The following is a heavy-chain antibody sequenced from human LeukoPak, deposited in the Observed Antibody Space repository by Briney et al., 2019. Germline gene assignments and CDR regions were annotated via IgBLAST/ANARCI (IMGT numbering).Heavy chain of an antibody. D-gene: IGHD3-3*01. CDR2: IYCNDDK. CDR1: GFSLSTSGVG. J-gene: IGHJ4*02. Sequence: SGPTLVKPTQTLTLTCTFSGFSLSTSGVGVGWLRQPPGKALERLPLIYCNDDKRYRPCLKSRLTITKETSKSQVVLTMTNMDPVDTATYYCAHTVQPRFLEWLLSSYYFDYWGQGTLVTVSS. V-gene: IGHV2-5*01. CDR3: AHTVQPRFLEWLLSSYYFDY.